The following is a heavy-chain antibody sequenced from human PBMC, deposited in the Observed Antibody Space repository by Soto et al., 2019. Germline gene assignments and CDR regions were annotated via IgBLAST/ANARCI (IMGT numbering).Heavy chain of an antibody. V-gene: IGHV3-23*01. CDR1: GFTFSSYA. Sequence: DVQLLESGGGLVQPGGSLRLSCAASGFTFSSYAMSWVRQAPGKGLEWVSAISGSGGSTFYADSVKGRFTISRDSSKNTLYLQMNSLRAEDTAVYYCAKGLNDFYYYMDVWGKGTTVTVSS. CDR3: AKGLNDFYYYMDV. J-gene: IGHJ6*03. CDR2: ISGSGGST.